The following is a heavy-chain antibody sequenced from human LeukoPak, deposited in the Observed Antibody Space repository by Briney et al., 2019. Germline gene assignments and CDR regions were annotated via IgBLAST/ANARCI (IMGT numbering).Heavy chain of an antibody. CDR3: ARDQRSSGAFDI. CDR1: GLTFSSYE. CDR2: ISSSGSII. V-gene: IGHV3-48*03. J-gene: IGHJ3*02. D-gene: IGHD2-2*01. Sequence: GGSLRLSCAACGLTFSSYEMNWVRQAPGKGLEWVSYISSSGSIIYYADSVKGRFTISRDNAKDSLYLQMNSLRAEDTAIYHCARDQRSSGAFDIWGQGTMVTVSS.